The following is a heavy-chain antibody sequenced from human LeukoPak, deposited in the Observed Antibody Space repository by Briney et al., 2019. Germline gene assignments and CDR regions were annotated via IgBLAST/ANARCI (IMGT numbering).Heavy chain of an antibody. CDR1: GYTFTSYD. V-gene: IGHV1-8*01. D-gene: IGHD3-10*01. J-gene: IGHJ6*02. Sequence: ASVKVSCEASGYTFTSYDINWVRQATGQGLEWMGWMNPNSGNTGYAQKFQGRVTMTRNTSISTAYMELSSLRSEDTAVYYCARGYYGSGSRYYYYYGMDVWGQGTTVTVSS. CDR3: ARGYYGSGSRYYYYYGMDV. CDR2: MNPNSGNT.